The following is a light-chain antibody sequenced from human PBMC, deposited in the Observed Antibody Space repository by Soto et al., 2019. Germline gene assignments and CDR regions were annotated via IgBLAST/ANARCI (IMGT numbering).Light chain of an antibody. CDR2: DAS. CDR3: QQYETFSGT. V-gene: IGKV1-5*01. Sequence: DIHMTQSPSTLSASVLDTVTVTFLASQSVSGWLAWYQQKPGEAPKLLIYDASALPRGVPSRFSGSGSGTKFTLTIASLQPDDFATYYCQQYETFSGTFGPGTKVDIK. CDR1: QSVSGW. J-gene: IGKJ1*01.